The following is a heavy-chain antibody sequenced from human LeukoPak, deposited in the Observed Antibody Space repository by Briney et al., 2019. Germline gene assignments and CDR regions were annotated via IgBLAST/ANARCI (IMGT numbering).Heavy chain of an antibody. CDR1: GYSFTSYW. CDR2: IYPGDSDT. D-gene: IGHD2-2*02. Sequence: GESLKISCKGSGYSFTSYWIGWVRQMPGKGLEWMGIIYPGDSDTRYRPSFQGQVTISADKSISTAYLQWSSLKASDTAMYYCASSIGYCSSTSCYTKVDAFDIWGQGTMVTVSS. V-gene: IGHV5-51*01. CDR3: ASSIGYCSSTSCYTKVDAFDI. J-gene: IGHJ3*02.